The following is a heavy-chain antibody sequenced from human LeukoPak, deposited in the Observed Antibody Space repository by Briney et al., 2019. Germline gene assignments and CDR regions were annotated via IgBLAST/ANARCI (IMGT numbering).Heavy chain of an antibody. CDR2: ISSSSTI. D-gene: IGHD1-26*01. Sequence: GSLRLSCAASGFTFSNYNMNWVRQAPGKGLEWVSYISSSSTIYYADSVKGRFTISRDNAKNSLYLQMNSLRAEDTAFYYCARGKMVGATAWGGLDYWGQGTLVTVSS. CDR1: GFTFSNYN. CDR3: ARGKMVGATAWGGLDY. V-gene: IGHV3-69-1*01. J-gene: IGHJ4*02.